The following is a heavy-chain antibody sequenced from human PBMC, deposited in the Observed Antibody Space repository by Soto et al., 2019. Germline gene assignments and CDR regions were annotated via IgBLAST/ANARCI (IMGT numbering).Heavy chain of an antibody. CDR3: AADQAVRQWLVL. Sequence: ASVKVSCKASGFTFTSSAMQWVRQARGQRLEWIGWIVVGSGNTNYAQKFQERVTITRDMSTSTAYMELSSLRSEDTAVYYCAADQAVRQWLVLWGQGTLVTVSS. V-gene: IGHV1-58*02. CDR2: IVVGSGNT. D-gene: IGHD6-19*01. CDR1: GFTFTSSA. J-gene: IGHJ4*02.